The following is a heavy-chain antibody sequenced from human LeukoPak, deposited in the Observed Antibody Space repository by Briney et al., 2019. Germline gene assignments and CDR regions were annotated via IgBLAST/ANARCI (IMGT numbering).Heavy chain of an antibody. CDR2: FSNSGTT. J-gene: IGHJ4*02. CDR1: GASISDYY. D-gene: IGHD7-27*01. CDR3: ARGSNWGDY. Sequence: SETLSLTCTVSGASISDYYWSWIRQPPGKGQEWIGFFSNSGTTNYNPSLKSRVTMSVDTSKNQFSLELSSVTAADTAVYYCARGSNWGDYWGQGTLVTVSS. V-gene: IGHV4-59*12.